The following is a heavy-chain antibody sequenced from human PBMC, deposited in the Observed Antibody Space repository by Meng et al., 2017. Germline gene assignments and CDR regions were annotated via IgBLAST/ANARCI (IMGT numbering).Heavy chain of an antibody. CDR3: AREGRVDFDY. CDR1: SYTFTSYA. CDR2: INTNTSNP. Sequence: HVQMCEHGCWLNRTGVSVMVFCKVYSYTFTSYAMNWIRQARGQGRVWKGLINTNTSNPTYSQGFTGRFVFSLDTSASTAYLQISSLKAVDTAVYYCAREGRVDFDYWGQGTLVTVSS. D-gene: IGHD1-26*01. V-gene: IGHV7-4-1*02. J-gene: IGHJ4*02.